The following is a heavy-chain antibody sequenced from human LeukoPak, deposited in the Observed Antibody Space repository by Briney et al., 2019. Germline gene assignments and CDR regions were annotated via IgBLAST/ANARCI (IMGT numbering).Heavy chain of an antibody. CDR2: ISGSDSGT. J-gene: IGHJ5*02. D-gene: IGHD3-22*01. CDR3: AKEWGYDSSGYRNWFDP. V-gene: IGHV3-23*01. CDR1: GFTFNNYA. Sequence: PGGSLRLSCAASGFTFNNYAMSWVRQAPGKGLEWVSAISGSDSGTYYADSVKGRFTISRDNSKNTLYLQMNSLRAEDTAVYYCAKEWGYDSSGYRNWFDPWGQGTLVTVSS.